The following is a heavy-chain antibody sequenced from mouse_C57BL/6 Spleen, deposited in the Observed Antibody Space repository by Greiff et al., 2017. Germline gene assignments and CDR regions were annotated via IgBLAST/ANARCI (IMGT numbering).Heavy chain of an antibody. V-gene: IGHV1-47*01. CDR2: FHPNNDDT. CDR1: GYTFTTYP. J-gene: IGHJ4*01. Sequence: QVQLQQSGAELVKPGASVKMSCKASGYTFTTYPMEWMKQNHGKSLEWIGNFHPNNDDTKYNEKFKGKATLTVEKSSSTDYLELSRLTSDDSAVYYWVINTVVDQIYYAMDYWGQGTSVTVSS. D-gene: IGHD1-1*01. CDR3: VINTVVDQIYYAMDY.